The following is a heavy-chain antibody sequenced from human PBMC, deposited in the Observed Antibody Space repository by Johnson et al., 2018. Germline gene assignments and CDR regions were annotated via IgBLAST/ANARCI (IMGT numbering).Heavy chain of an antibody. J-gene: IGHJ3*02. V-gene: IGHV1-8*01. CDR2: MNPNSGNT. D-gene: IGHD6-13*01. Sequence: QVQLVESGAEVKKPGASVKVSCKASGYTFTSYDINWVRQATGQGLEWMGWMNPNSGNTGYAQKFQGRVTMTRNTPISTAYRELRSLRSEDTAVDYCAREGDPAAANEAFDIWGQGTMVTVSS. CDR3: AREGDPAAANEAFDI. CDR1: GYTFTSYD.